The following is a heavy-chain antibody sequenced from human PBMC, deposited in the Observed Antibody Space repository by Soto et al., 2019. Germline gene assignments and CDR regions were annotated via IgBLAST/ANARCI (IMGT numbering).Heavy chain of an antibody. CDR1: GGSISDYH. CDR3: SRAMAAFRYVFEI. V-gene: IGHV4-59*01. Sequence: PSETLSLTCTVSGGSISDYHWSWIRQPPGKGLEWVGCMHHSGSTNSNPSLKGRVTMSIDTSKNQFSLKLNSVAAADSALYFCSRAMAAFRYVFEIWGQGTMVTVSS. J-gene: IGHJ3*02. D-gene: IGHD2-15*01. CDR2: MHHSGST.